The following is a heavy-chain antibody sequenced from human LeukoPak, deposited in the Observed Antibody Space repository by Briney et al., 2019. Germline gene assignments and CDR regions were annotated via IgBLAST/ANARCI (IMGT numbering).Heavy chain of an antibody. CDR3: ARGRNHRLYGSGSYFDY. D-gene: IGHD3-10*01. V-gene: IGHV4-34*01. CDR1: GGSFSGYY. J-gene: IGHJ4*02. Sequence: SETLSLTCAVYGGSFSGYYWSWIRQPPGKGLEWIGEINHSGSTNYNPSLKSRVTISVDTSKNQFSLKLSSVTAADTAVYYCARGRNHRLYGSGSYFDYWGQGTLVTVSS. CDR2: INHSGST.